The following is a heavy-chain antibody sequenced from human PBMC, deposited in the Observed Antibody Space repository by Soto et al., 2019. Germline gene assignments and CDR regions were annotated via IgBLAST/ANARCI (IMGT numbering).Heavy chain of an antibody. Sequence: VQLVESGGGLVQPGGSLRIFCGASGFTFSTYWMYWVRQAPGKGLVWVSRINGDGSKTSYADSVKGRFSISRDNAKNTLYLQINSLRAEDTALYYCARGQYCSGGTCYSAPDYWGQGTLVTFSS. J-gene: IGHJ4*02. D-gene: IGHD2-15*01. CDR3: ARGQYCSGGTCYSAPDY. CDR1: GFTFSTYW. V-gene: IGHV3-74*01. CDR2: INGDGSKT.